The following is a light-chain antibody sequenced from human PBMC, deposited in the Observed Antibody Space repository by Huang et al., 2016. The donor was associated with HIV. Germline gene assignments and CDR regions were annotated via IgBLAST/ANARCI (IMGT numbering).Light chain of an antibody. CDR2: VAS. CDR3: PVANSFPPVF. Sequence: DIQLTQSPASVSASVGDRVTITCRASLGVRALISWYQQKPGKAPKLHTHVASTLQRGLASRFHDRVTAADFPLTISSLQPDAFAASYCPVANSFPPVFFGPGTKVEIK. V-gene: IGKV1-12*01. J-gene: IGKJ3*01. CDR1: LGVRAL.